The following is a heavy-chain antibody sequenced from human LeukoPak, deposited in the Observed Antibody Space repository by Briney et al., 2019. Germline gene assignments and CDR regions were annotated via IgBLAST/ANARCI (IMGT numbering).Heavy chain of an antibody. V-gene: IGHV3-9*01. CDR3: ARVRRDCSGGSCYQDY. CDR2: ISWNSGSI. J-gene: IGHJ4*02. Sequence: GGSLRLSCAASGFTFDDYAMHWVRQAPGKGLEWVSGISWNSGSIGYADSVKGRFTISRDNAKNSLYLQMNSLRAEDTAVYYCARVRRDCSGGSCYQDYWGQGTLVTVSS. D-gene: IGHD2-15*01. CDR1: GFTFDDYA.